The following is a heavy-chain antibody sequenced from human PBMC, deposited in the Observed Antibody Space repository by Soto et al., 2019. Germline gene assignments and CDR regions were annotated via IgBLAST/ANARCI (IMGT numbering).Heavy chain of an antibody. D-gene: IGHD3-22*01. V-gene: IGHV3-23*01. CDR2: ISGSGGST. CDR1: GFTFSSYA. J-gene: IGHJ5*02. CDR3: AKDFSGSMRGWFDP. Sequence: PGGSLRLSCAASGFTFSSYAMSWVRQAPGKGLEWVSAISGSGGSTYYADPVKGRFTISRDNSKNTLYLQMNSLRAEDTAVYYCAKDFSGSMRGWFDPWGQGTLVTVSS.